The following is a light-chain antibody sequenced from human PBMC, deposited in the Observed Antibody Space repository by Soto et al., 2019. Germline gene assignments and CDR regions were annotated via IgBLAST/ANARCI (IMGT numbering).Light chain of an antibody. CDR2: EVS. CDR3: SSYTTTTRL. Sequence: QSALTQPASVSGSPGQSITISCTGTSCDIGSNNYVSWYQQHPGKAPKLMIYEVSNRPSGVSNHFSGSKSGNTASLTISGLQAEDEAVYYCSSYTTTTRLFGGGTKLTVL. J-gene: IGLJ3*02. CDR1: SCDIGSNNY. V-gene: IGLV2-14*01.